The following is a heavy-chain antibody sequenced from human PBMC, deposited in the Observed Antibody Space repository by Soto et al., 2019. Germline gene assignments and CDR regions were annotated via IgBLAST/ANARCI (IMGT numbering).Heavy chain of an antibody. Sequence: EVQLEESGGGLVQPGGSLRLSCAASGFTFSRYNMNWVRQTPGKGLEWVSYISSGSLSIYYADSVKGRFTVSRDNAKNSLFLQMNSLRDEDTAVYYCARGGSSSDNGMDVWGQGTTVTVSS. D-gene: IGHD3-16*01. V-gene: IGHV3-48*02. CDR3: ARGGSSSDNGMDV. J-gene: IGHJ6*02. CDR2: ISSGSLSI. CDR1: GFTFSRYN.